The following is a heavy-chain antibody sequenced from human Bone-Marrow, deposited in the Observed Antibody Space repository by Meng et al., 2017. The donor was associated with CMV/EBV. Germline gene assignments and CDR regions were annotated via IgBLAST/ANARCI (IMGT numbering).Heavy chain of an antibody. CDR1: GFTFSSYA. CDR3: ARSSWNYDYGSYPYYFDH. V-gene: IGHV3-30-3*01. CDR2: ISYDGSNK. J-gene: IGHJ4*02. Sequence: GESLKISCSASGFTFSSYAMHWVRQAPGKGLEWVAVISYDGSNKYYADSVKGRFTISRDNSKNTLYLQMNSLRAEYTAVDYCARSSWNYDYGSYPYYFDHWGQGTLVTVSS. D-gene: IGHD3-16*01.